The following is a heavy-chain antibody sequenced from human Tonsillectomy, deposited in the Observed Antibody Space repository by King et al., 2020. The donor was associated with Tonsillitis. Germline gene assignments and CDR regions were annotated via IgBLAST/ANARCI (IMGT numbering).Heavy chain of an antibody. CDR3: ARDCSTTSCSDWHAFDI. D-gene: IGHD2-2*01. Sequence: VQLVESGGGLVQPGGSLRLSCAASGFTFSSYSMNWVRQAPGKGLEWVSYISSSSSAIYYADSMKGRFTISRDNAKNSLYLQMNSLRDEDTAVYYCARDCSTTSCSDWHAFDIWGQGTMVTVSS. V-gene: IGHV3-48*02. CDR2: ISSSSSAI. CDR1: GFTFSSYS. J-gene: IGHJ3*02.